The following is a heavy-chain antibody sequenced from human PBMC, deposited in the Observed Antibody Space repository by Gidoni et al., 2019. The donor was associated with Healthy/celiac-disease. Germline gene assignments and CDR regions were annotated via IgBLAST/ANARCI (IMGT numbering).Heavy chain of an antibody. V-gene: IGHV4-31*03. Sequence: QVQLQESGPGLVKPSQTLSLTCTVSGGSISSGGYYWSWIRQHPGKGLEWIGYIYYSGSTYYNPSLKSRVTISVDTSKNQFSLKLSSVTAADTAVYYCAGTGYSSSWVGNFDYWGQGTLVTVSS. CDR3: AGTGYSSSWVGNFDY. J-gene: IGHJ4*02. D-gene: IGHD6-13*01. CDR1: GGSISSGGYY. CDR2: IYYSGST.